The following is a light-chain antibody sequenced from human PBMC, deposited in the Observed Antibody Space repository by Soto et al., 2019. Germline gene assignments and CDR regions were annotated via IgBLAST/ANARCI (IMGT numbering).Light chain of an antibody. CDR2: NVS. J-gene: IGLJ1*01. CDR1: SSDVGGYNS. V-gene: IGLV2-14*03. Sequence: QSALTQPASVSGSPGQSIAISCTGTSSDVGGYNSVSWYQQHPGKAPKLMIYNVSNRPSGVSDRSSGSKSGNTASLTISGLQAEDEADYYCSSYTSSNTYVFGTGTKLTVL. CDR3: SSYTSSNTYV.